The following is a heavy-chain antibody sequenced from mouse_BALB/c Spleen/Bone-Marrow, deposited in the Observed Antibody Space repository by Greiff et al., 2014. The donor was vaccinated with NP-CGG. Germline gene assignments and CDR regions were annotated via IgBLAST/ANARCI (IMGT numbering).Heavy chain of an antibody. Sequence: QVQLQQSGAELAKPGASVKMSCKSSGYTFISYWMHWVKQRPGQGLEWIGYINPITSYTEYGQKFKDKATLTADKSSSTAYIQLSSLTSEDSAVYYCARNYDYDGGYYAMDYWGQGTSVTVSS. CDR2: INPITSYT. CDR3: ARNYDYDGGYYAMDY. D-gene: IGHD2-4*01. J-gene: IGHJ4*01. CDR1: GYTFISYW. V-gene: IGHV1-7*01.